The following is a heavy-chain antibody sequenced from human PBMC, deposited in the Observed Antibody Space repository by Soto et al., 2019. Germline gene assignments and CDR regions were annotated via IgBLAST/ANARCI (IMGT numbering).Heavy chain of an antibody. CDR2: ISSSGSTI. Sequence: GGSLRLSCAASGFTFSDYYMSWIRQAPGKGLEWVSYISSSGSTIYYADSVKGRFTISRDNAKNSLYLQMNSLRAEDTAVYYCARGGWFGESIPNRRRAFDIWGQGTMVTVSS. CDR1: GFTFSDYY. D-gene: IGHD3-10*01. J-gene: IGHJ3*02. CDR3: ARGGWFGESIPNRRRAFDI. V-gene: IGHV3-11*01.